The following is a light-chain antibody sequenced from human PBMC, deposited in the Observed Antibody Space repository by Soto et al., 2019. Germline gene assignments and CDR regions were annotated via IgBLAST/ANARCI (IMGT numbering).Light chain of an antibody. CDR3: SSYASSRTLV. CDR1: SSDVGGYNS. CDR2: DVS. J-gene: IGLJ2*01. V-gene: IGLV2-14*01. Sequence: QSALTQPASVSGFPGQSITISCTGSSSDVGGYNSVSWYQQHPGKAPKLMIYDVSNRPLGVSNRFSGSKSGNTASLTTSGLQAEDEADYYCSSYASSRTLVFGGGTKLTVL.